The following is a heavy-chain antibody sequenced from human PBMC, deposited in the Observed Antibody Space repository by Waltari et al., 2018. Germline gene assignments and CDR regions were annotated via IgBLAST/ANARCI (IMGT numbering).Heavy chain of an antibody. J-gene: IGHJ3*02. CDR2: ISNAGTDK. CDR3: AGPGDYDHDAFDM. D-gene: IGHD3-22*01. V-gene: IGHV3-30*15. CDR1: DLVFKIFT. Sequence: QVQLVESGGGVVQPGKSLRLSCAASDLVFKIFTVHWVRQAPGKELEWVALISNAGTDKKYADSVRGRFTISRDSSAKTVYLQMSSLRDEDTAIYFCAGPGDYDHDAFDMWGQVTMVTVSS.